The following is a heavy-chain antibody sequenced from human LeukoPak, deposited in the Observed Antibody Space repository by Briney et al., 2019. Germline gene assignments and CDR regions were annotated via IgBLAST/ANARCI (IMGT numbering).Heavy chain of an antibody. CDR2: IRSKAYGGTT. Sequence: GGSLRLSCTASGFTFGDYAMSWVRQAPGKGLEWVGFIRSKAYGGTTEYAASVKGRFTISRDDSKYIAYLQMNSLKTEDTAVYYCNTDKSGPGYWGLGTLVTVSS. CDR3: NTDKSGPGY. CDR1: GFTFGDYA. V-gene: IGHV3-49*04. J-gene: IGHJ4*02. D-gene: IGHD5-12*01.